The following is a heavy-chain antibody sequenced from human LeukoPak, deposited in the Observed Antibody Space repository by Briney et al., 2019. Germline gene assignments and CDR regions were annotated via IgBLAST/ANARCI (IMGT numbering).Heavy chain of an antibody. Sequence: PGGSLRLSCAASGFTVSGNYMSWVRQAPGKGLEWVSVIYSGGGTYYADSVRGRFTLSRDNSKNTLFLQMNSLRAEDTAVYYCARDRGYYDTSGLDYWGQGTLVNVSS. V-gene: IGHV3-53*01. D-gene: IGHD3-22*01. CDR2: IYSGGGT. J-gene: IGHJ4*02. CDR1: GFTVSGNY. CDR3: ARDRGYYDTSGLDY.